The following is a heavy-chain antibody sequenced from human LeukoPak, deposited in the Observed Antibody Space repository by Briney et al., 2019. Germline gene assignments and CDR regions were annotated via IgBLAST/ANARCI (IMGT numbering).Heavy chain of an antibody. D-gene: IGHD3-9*01. CDR1: GYSFTRYA. Sequence: PWASVKVSRKASGYSFTRYAITWVRQAPGQGPEWMGRISTYKGDTNYAQKLQGRVTMTTDTSTSTAYMELRSLRSDDTAVYYCARGGYYDVLTGYETVDAFDIWGQGTMVTVSS. V-gene: IGHV1-18*01. J-gene: IGHJ3*02. CDR3: ARGGYYDVLTGYETVDAFDI. CDR2: ISTYKGDT.